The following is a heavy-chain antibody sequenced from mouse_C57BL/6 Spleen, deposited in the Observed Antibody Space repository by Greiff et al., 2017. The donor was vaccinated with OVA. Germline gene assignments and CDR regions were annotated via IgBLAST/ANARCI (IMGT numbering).Heavy chain of an antibody. CDR1: GYSFTDYN. CDR2: INPNYGTT. D-gene: IGHD2-4*01. V-gene: IGHV1-39*01. J-gene: IGHJ3*01. Sequence: LVESGPELVKPGASVKISCKASGYSFTDYNMNWVKQSNGKSLEWIGVINPNYGTTSYNQKFKGKATLTVDQSSSTAYMQLNSLTSEDSAVYYCARSENRDYDVAWFAYWGQGTLVTVSA. CDR3: ARSENRDYDVAWFAY.